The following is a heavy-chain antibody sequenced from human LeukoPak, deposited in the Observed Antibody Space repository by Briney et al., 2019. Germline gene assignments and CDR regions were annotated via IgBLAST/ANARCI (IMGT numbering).Heavy chain of an antibody. J-gene: IGHJ4*02. CDR2: ISSSGSTI. CDR1: GFTFSSYE. V-gene: IGHV3-48*03. CDR3: ARERGYDSWSGSRVLFDH. Sequence: GGSLRLSCAASGFTFSSYEMNWVRQAPGKGLEGVSYISSSGSTIYYADSVKGRFSISRDNAKNSLYLQMNSLRAEDTAVYYCARERGYDSWSGSRVLFDHWGQGTLVTVSS. D-gene: IGHD3-3*01.